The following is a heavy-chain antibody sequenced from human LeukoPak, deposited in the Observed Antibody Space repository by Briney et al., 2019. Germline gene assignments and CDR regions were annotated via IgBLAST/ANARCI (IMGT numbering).Heavy chain of an antibody. Sequence: GESLRISCKGSGYSFTSYWISWVRQMPGKGLEWMGRIDPSDSYTNYSPSFQGHVTISADKSISTAYLQWSSLKASDTAMYYCATTIRGYCSGGSCYRDVVYYLDYWGQGTLVTVSS. CDR3: ATTIRGYCSGGSCYRDVVYYLDY. CDR1: GYSFTSYW. J-gene: IGHJ4*02. D-gene: IGHD2-15*01. CDR2: IDPSDSYT. V-gene: IGHV5-10-1*01.